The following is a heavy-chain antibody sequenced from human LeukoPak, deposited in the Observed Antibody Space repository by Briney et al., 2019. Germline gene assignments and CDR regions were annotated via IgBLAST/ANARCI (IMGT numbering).Heavy chain of an antibody. D-gene: IGHD3-3*01. V-gene: IGHV4-4*09. Sequence: SETLSLTCTVSGGSISSYYWSWIRQPPGKGLEWIGYIYTSGSTNYNPSLKSRVTISVDTSKNQFYLKLSSVTAADTAVYYFARHKPQYYDFWSGYYTPVSWFDPWGQGTLVTVSS. CDR2: IYTSGST. CDR1: GGSISSYY. CDR3: ARHKPQYYDFWSGYYTPVSWFDP. J-gene: IGHJ5*02.